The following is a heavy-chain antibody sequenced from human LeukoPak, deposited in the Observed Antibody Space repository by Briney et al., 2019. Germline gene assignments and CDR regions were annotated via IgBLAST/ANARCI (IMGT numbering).Heavy chain of an antibody. Sequence: WASVKVSCKSSGYTFIDYYIHWVRQAPGQGLEWMGWINPNSGATKYAQKFQGRVSMTRDTSINTAYMDLTNLRSDDTAIFYCARVKKLMPEFEFWGQGTLATVSS. CDR3: ARVKKLMPEFEF. V-gene: IGHV1-2*02. CDR1: GYTFIDYY. J-gene: IGHJ4*02. CDR2: INPNSGAT. D-gene: IGHD2-2*01.